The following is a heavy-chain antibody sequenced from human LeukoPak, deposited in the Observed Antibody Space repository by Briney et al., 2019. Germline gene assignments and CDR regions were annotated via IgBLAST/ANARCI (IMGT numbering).Heavy chain of an antibody. CDR2: ISGYNGNT. D-gene: IGHD2-21*02. Sequence: ASVKVSCKASGYTFIFYGISLVRQAPGQGLGWMGLISGYNGNTNYAQNLQGRVTMTTDTSTSTAYMELRSLRSDDTAVYYCARGLGVVTAQSEQPKPRYFDLWGRGTQVTVSS. CDR1: GYTFIFYG. J-gene: IGHJ2*01. CDR3: ARGLGVVTAQSEQPKPRYFDL. V-gene: IGHV1-18*01.